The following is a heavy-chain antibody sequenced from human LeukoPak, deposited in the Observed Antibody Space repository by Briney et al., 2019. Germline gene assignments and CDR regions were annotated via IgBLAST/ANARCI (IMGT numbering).Heavy chain of an antibody. V-gene: IGHV1-3*01. CDR1: GYTFTSYA. CDR3: ARDLKWLVLGFDY. D-gene: IGHD6-19*01. J-gene: IGHJ4*02. Sequence: WASVKVSCKPSGYTFTSYAMHWVRQAPGQRLEWMGWINAGNGNTKYSQKFQGRVTITRDTSASTAYMELSSLRSEDTAVYYCARDLKWLVLGFDYWGQGTLVTVSS. CDR2: INAGNGNT.